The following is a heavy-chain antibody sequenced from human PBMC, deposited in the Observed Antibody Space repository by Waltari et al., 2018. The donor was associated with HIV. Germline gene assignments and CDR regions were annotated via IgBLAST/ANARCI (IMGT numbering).Heavy chain of an antibody. D-gene: IGHD3-16*01. CDR1: GGSFGGCF. Sequence: WGEGVLKPSGNLSLVCAVYGGSFGGCFWSWMRQPPGGGLEWIGEINHNGVTNYNSSLEGRVVISVDTSKSQVSLKVASVTATDTATYYCSRGSYDYVRGSLPGDAFEIWGRGTPVIVSS. V-gene: IGHV4-34*01. CDR3: SRGSYDYVRGSLPGDAFEI. J-gene: IGHJ3*02. CDR2: INHNGVT.